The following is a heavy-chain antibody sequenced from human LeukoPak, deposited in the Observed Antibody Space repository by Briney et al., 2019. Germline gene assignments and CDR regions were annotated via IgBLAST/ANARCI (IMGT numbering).Heavy chain of an antibody. D-gene: IGHD3-10*01. J-gene: IGHJ3*02. Sequence: GGSLRLSCAASGFTFSSYSMNWVRQAPGKGLEWVSSISSSSSYIYYADSVKGRSTISRDNAKNSLYLQMNSLRAEDTAVYYCARHYRGNGAFDIWGQGTMVTVSS. V-gene: IGHV3-21*01. CDR1: GFTFSSYS. CDR2: ISSSSSYI. CDR3: ARHYRGNGAFDI.